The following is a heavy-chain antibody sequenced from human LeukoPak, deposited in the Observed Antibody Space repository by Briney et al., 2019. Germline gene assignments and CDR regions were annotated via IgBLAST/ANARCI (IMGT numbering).Heavy chain of an antibody. Sequence: GGSLRLSCAASGFSFITYWMNWVRQAPGKGLEWVANIKQDGSEKNYLDSVKGRFTISRDNAKNSLDLQMNSLRAEDTAVYYYARWGSSMEYWGQGTLVTVSS. V-gene: IGHV3-7*01. CDR3: ARWGSSMEY. CDR1: GFSFITYW. J-gene: IGHJ4*02. D-gene: IGHD3-16*01. CDR2: IKQDGSEK.